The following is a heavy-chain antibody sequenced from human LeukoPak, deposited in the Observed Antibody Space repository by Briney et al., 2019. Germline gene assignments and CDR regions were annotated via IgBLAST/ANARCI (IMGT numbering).Heavy chain of an antibody. CDR2: ISYDGSNK. J-gene: IGHJ4*02. D-gene: IGHD4-17*01. CDR1: GFTFSSYA. Sequence: PGGSLRLSCAASGFTFSSYAMHWVRQAPGKGLEWVAVISYDGSNKYYADSVKGRFTISRDNSKNTLYLQMNSLRAEDTAVYYCARVGRGDYLLDFDYWGQGTLVTVSS. V-gene: IGHV3-30*04. CDR3: ARVGRGDYLLDFDY.